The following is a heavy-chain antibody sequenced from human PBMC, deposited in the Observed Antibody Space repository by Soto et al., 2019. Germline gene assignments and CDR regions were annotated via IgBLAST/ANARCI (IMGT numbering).Heavy chain of an antibody. J-gene: IGHJ4*02. Sequence: PGESLKISCRGSGYSFTSYWIGWVRQMPGKGLEWMGIIYPGDSNTRYSPSFQGQVTISADKSIGSAYLQWSSLKASDTAMYYCARQGYCSNTACYTVDYWGQGTLVTVSS. D-gene: IGHD2-2*02. V-gene: IGHV5-51*01. CDR1: GYSFTSYW. CDR3: ARQGYCSNTACYTVDY. CDR2: IYPGDSNT.